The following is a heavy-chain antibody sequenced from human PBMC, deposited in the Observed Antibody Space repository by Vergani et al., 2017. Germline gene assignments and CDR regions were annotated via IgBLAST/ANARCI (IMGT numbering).Heavy chain of an antibody. V-gene: IGHV3-21*01. CDR1: GFTFSSYA. J-gene: IGHJ4*02. Sequence: VQLVESGGGVVQPGRSLRLSCAASGFTFSSYAMSWVRQAPGKGLEWVSSISSSSSYIYYADSVKRRFTISRDNAKNSLYLQMNSLRAEDTAVYYCARDGSGIFFYWGQGTLVTVSS. CDR2: ISSSSSYI. CDR3: ARDGSGIFFY. D-gene: IGHD3-10*01.